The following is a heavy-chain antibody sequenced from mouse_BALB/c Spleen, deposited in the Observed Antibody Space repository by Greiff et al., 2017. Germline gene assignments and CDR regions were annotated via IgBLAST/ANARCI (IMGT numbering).Heavy chain of an antibody. CDR1: GYSFTSYW. CDR3: TSGAYYRYDGFAY. V-gene: IGHV1-5*01. J-gene: IGHJ3*01. Sequence: VQLQQSGTVLARPGASVKMSCKASGYSFTSYWMHWVKQRPGQGLEWIGAIYPGNSDTSYNQKFKGKAKLTAVTSASTAYMELSSLTNEDSAVYYCTSGAYYRYDGFAYWGQGTLVTVSA. D-gene: IGHD2-14*01. CDR2: IYPGNSDT.